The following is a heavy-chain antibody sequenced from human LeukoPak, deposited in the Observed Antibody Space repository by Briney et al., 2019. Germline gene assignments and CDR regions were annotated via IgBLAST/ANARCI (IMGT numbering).Heavy chain of an antibody. CDR1: GFTFSSYA. CDR2: ISSGGTT. Sequence: GGSLRLSCAASGFTFSSYAMSWVRQAPGKGLEWVSGISSGGTTYHADSVKGRLTISRDNSKSTLYLQMNSLRAEDTAVYYCAREGDYGDYFDYWGQGTLVTVSS. J-gene: IGHJ4*02. V-gene: IGHV3-23*01. D-gene: IGHD4-17*01. CDR3: AREGDYGDYFDY.